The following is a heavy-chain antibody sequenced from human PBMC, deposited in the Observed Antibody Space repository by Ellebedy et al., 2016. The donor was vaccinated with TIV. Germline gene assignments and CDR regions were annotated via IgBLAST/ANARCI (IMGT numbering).Heavy chain of an antibody. CDR3: ARDSGSSGWYFDY. Sequence: GESLKISCAASGFTFSSYGMHWVRQAPGKGLEWVAVLWYDGSNKYYADSVKGRFTISRDNSKNTLYLQMNSLRAEDTAVYYCARDSGSSGWYFDYWGQGTLVTVSS. CDR2: LWYDGSNK. V-gene: IGHV3-33*08. CDR1: GFTFSSYG. D-gene: IGHD6-19*01. J-gene: IGHJ4*02.